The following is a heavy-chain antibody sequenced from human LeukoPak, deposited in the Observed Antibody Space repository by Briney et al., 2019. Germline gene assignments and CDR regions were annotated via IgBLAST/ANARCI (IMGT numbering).Heavy chain of an antibody. CDR3: AREGGYCSSTSCPPRAYNWFDP. D-gene: IGHD2-2*01. CDR1: GYTFTSYG. J-gene: IGHJ5*02. V-gene: IGHV1-18*01. CDR2: ISAYNDNT. Sequence: ASVKVSCNASGYTFTSYGISWVRQAPGQGLEWMGWISAYNDNTNYAQKLQGRVTMTTDTSTSTAYMELRSLRSDDTAVYYCAREGGYCSSTSCPPRAYNWFDPWGQGTLVTVSS.